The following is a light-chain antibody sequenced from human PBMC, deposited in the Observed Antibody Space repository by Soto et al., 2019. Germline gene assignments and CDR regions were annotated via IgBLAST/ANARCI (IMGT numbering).Light chain of an antibody. CDR2: GAS. Sequence: EIVLTQSPGTLSLSPGERATLSCRASQSVNSFLAWFQQKPGQAPRLLIYGASNRATGIPDRFSGSGSETDFTLTITQLEPEDFALYSCHHYVGSPWTFGQGPKVEN. CDR1: QSVNSF. J-gene: IGKJ1*01. CDR3: HHYVGSPWT. V-gene: IGKV3-20*01.